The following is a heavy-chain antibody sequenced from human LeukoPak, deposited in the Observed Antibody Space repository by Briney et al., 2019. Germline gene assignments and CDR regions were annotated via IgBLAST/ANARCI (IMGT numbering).Heavy chain of an antibody. CDR2: ISSSSSYI. Sequence: SGGSLRLSCAASGFTFSSYSMNWVRQAPGKGLEWVSSISSSSSYIYYADSVKGRFTISRDNAKNSLYLQMNSLRAEDTAVYYCARAMYDYVWGSCRYDYWGQGTLVTVSS. D-gene: IGHD3-16*02. CDR1: GFTFSSYS. V-gene: IGHV3-21*01. CDR3: ARAMYDYVWGSCRYDY. J-gene: IGHJ4*02.